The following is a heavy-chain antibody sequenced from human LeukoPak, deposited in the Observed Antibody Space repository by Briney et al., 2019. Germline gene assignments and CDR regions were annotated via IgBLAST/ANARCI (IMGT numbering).Heavy chain of an antibody. CDR3: ARGKPRQYNWNAGPDAFDI. Sequence: SETLSLTCTVSGGSISSSSYYWGWIRQPPGKGLEWIGSIYYSGSTYYNPSLKSRVTISVDTSKNQFSLKLSSVTAADTAVYYCARGKPRQYNWNAGPDAFDIWGQGTMVTVSS. CDR2: IYYSGST. D-gene: IGHD1-1*01. CDR1: GGSISSSSYY. J-gene: IGHJ3*02. V-gene: IGHV4-39*01.